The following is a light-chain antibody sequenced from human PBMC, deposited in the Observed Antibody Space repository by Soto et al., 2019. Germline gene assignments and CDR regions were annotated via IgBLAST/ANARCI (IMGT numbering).Light chain of an antibody. CDR1: QGISNY. Sequence: DIQLTQSPSFLSASVGDRVTITCRASQGISNYLAWYQQKLGKAPKLLISAASTLQSGVPSRFSGSGSGTEFTLTISSLQPEDFAIYYCQQLNSYPLTFGGGTKVDIK. J-gene: IGKJ4*01. CDR2: AAS. V-gene: IGKV1-9*01. CDR3: QQLNSYPLT.